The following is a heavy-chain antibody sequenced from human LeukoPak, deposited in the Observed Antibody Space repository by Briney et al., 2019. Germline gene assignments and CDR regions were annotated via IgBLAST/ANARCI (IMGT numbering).Heavy chain of an antibody. J-gene: IGHJ4*02. D-gene: IGHD6-13*01. V-gene: IGHV4-4*02. CDR1: GGFINGSEW. Sequence: SETLSLTCTVSGGFINGSEWWNWVRQPPGKGLEWIGEIFHSGSANYNPSLKSRVVISVDKSKNQFSLDLISVTAADTAIYYCARDSPSGSSWFFDKWGQGILVTVSS. CDR2: IFHSGSA. CDR3: ARDSPSGSSWFFDK.